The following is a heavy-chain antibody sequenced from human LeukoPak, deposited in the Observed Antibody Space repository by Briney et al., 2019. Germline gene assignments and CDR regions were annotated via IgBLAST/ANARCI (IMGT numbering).Heavy chain of an antibody. D-gene: IGHD1-26*01. J-gene: IGHJ4*02. CDR2: IYSGGST. CDR3: ATLGATLYSNDY. CDR1: GFTVSSNY. Sequence: GGSLRLSCAASGFTVSSNYMSWVRQAPGKGLEWVSVIYSGGSTYYADSVKGRFTISRDNSKNTLYLQMNSLRAEDTAVYYCATLGATLYSNDYWGQGSLVTVSS. V-gene: IGHV3-66*01.